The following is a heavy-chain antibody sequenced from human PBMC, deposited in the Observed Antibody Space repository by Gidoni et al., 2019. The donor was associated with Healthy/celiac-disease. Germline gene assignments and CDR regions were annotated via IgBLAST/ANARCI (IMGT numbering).Heavy chain of an antibody. J-gene: IGHJ6*02. D-gene: IGHD3-10*01. CDR3: ARPPFERFGELLPGGYYYGMDV. Sequence: QLQLQESGPGLVKPSETLSLTCTVSGGSIRSSSYYWGWIRQPPGKGLEWIGSIYYSGSTYYNPSLKSRVTISVDTSKNQFSLKLSSVTAADTAVYYCARPPFERFGELLPGGYYYGMDVWGQGTTVTVSS. CDR1: GGSIRSSSYY. V-gene: IGHV4-39*01. CDR2: IYYSGST.